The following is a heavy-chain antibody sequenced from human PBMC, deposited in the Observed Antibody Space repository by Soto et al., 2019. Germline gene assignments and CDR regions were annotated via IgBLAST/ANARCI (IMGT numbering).Heavy chain of an antibody. Sequence: GGSLRLSCSASGFIFSSHWMHWVRQSAEKGLVWVSRINSDGSSTAYADSVKGRFTISRDNAKNTLYLQVNSLRVEDTAVYYCARDRPDISNPTDHPMFDYWGQGTQVTVSS. D-gene: IGHD6-6*01. CDR1: GFIFSSHW. V-gene: IGHV3-74*01. J-gene: IGHJ4*02. CDR3: ARDRPDISNPTDHPMFDY. CDR2: INSDGSST.